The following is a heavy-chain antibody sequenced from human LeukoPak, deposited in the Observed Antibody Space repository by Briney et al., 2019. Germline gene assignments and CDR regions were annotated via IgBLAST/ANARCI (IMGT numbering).Heavy chain of an antibody. V-gene: IGHV3-9*03. CDR3: AKDKSYMMGAFDI. CDR2: ISWNSGSI. D-gene: IGHD3-16*01. Sequence: PSRCLRQSCAAPGFTFDDYAMAWVRQAPGKVLEWVSGISWNSGSIGYADSVKGRFTISRDNAKNSLYLQMNSLRAEDMALYYCAKDKSYMMGAFDIWGQGTMVTVSS. CDR1: GFTFDDYA. J-gene: IGHJ3*02.